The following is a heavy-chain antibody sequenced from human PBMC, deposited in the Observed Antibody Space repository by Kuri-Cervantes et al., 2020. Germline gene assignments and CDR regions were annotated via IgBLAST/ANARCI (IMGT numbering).Heavy chain of an antibody. Sequence: LSLTCAVSGGSISSGGYSWSWIRQPPGTGLEWIGYIYQTGRAYYNPSLKSRVTISVDRSKNQFSLKLSSVTAADTAVYYCARSRDGYNRFLDYWGQGTLVTVSS. CDR3: ARSRDGYNRFLDY. CDR2: IYQTGRA. J-gene: IGHJ4*02. V-gene: IGHV4-30-2*01. CDR1: GGSISSGGYS. D-gene: IGHD5-24*01.